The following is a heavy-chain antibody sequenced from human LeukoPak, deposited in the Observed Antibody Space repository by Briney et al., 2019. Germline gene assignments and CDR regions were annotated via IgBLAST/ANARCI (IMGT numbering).Heavy chain of an antibody. V-gene: IGHV3-30*03. D-gene: IGHD5-12*01. J-gene: IGHJ4*02. CDR2: ISYDGSNK. CDR1: GFTFSSYG. CDR3: ARSAAAGPIVATFGY. Sequence: PGGSLRLSCAASGFTFSSYGMHWVRQAPGKGLEWVAVISYDGSNKYYADSVKGRFTISRDNSKKTLYLQMNSLRTEDTAVYYCARSAAAGPIVATFGYWGQGTLVTVSS.